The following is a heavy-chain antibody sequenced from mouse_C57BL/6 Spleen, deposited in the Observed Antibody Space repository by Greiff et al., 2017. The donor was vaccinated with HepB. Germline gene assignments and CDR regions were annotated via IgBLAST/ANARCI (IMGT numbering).Heavy chain of an antibody. Sequence: VQLQQSGAELVKPGASVKMSCKASGYTFTSYWITWVKQRPGQGLEWIGDIYPGSGSTNYNEKFKSKATLTVDTSSSTAYMQLSSLTSEDSAVYYCAGGYDYDGVFDYWGQGTTLTVSS. J-gene: IGHJ2*01. CDR1: GYTFTSYW. CDR2: IYPGSGST. CDR3: AGGYDYDGVFDY. D-gene: IGHD2-4*01. V-gene: IGHV1-55*01.